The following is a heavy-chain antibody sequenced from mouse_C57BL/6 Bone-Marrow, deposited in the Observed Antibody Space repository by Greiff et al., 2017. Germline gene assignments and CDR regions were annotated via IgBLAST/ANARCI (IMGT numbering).Heavy chain of an antibody. J-gene: IGHJ1*03. CDR2: INPSNGGT. V-gene: IGHV1-53*01. D-gene: IGHD1-1*01. CDR3: ARTRSSYVNWYFDV. Sequence: QVHVKQPGTELVKPGASVKLSCKASGYTFTSYWMHWVKQRPGQGLEWIGNINPSNGGTNYNEKFKSKATLTVDKSSSTAYMQLSSLTSEDSAVYYCARTRSSYVNWYFDVWGTGTTVTVSS. CDR1: GYTFTSYW.